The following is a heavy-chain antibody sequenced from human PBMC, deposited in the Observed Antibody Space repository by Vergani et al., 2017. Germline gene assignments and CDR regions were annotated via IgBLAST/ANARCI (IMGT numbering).Heavy chain of an antibody. V-gene: IGHV5-10-1*01. CDR3: ASEPVTMVRELGH. CDR1: GYSFTSYW. D-gene: IGHD3-10*01. CDR2: IAPSYAYT. J-gene: IGHJ4*02. Sequence: EVQLVQSGAEVKKPGESLRISCKGSGYSFTSYWISWVRQMPGKGLEWMGRIAPSYAYTHYSPSFQGHVNISADKSISTAYLQWSSLKASDTAMYYCASEPVTMVRELGHWGQGTLVTVSS.